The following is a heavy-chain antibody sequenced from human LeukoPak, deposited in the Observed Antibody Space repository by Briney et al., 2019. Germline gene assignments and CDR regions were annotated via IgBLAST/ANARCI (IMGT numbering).Heavy chain of an antibody. D-gene: IGHD6-19*01. CDR2: ISGLGDNT. CDR3: AKARPKIWLAPDY. CDR1: GLTFSSFA. Sequence: GGSLRLSYAASGLTFSSFAMTWVRQAPGKGLEWVSTISGLGDNTYYADSVKGRFTISRDNSKSTLYLQMNSLSADDTAVYYCAKARPKIWLAPDYWGQGTLVTVSS. J-gene: IGHJ4*02. V-gene: IGHV3-23*01.